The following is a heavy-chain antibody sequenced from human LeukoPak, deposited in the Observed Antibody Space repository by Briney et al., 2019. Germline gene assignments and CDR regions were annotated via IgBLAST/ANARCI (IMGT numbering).Heavy chain of an antibody. CDR1: GFIVSSNY. J-gene: IGHJ4*02. V-gene: IGHV3-53*01. Sequence: GGSLRLSCAASGFIVSSNYMTWVRQAPGKGLEWVSVIYSGGSTYYADSMKGRFTISRDNSKNTLYLQMNSLRAEDTAVYYCARGVHSSGYYRYFGYWGQGTLVTVSS. CDR3: ARGVHSSGYYRYFGY. CDR2: IYSGGST. D-gene: IGHD3-22*01.